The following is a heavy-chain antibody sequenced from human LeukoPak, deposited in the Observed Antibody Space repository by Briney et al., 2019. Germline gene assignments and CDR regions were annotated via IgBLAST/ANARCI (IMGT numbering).Heavy chain of an antibody. CDR1: GFTVSSNY. D-gene: IGHD3-16*01. CDR3: ARGGGLDV. V-gene: IGHV3-7*03. CDR2: INHNGNVN. J-gene: IGHJ6*02. Sequence: GGSLRLSCAASGFTVSSNYMSWVRQAPGKGLEWVASINHNGNVNYHVDSVKGRFTISRDNAKNSLYLQMSNLRAEDTAVYFCARGGGLDVWGQGATVTVSS.